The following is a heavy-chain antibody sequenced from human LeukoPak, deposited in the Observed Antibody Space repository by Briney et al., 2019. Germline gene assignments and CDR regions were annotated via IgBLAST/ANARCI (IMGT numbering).Heavy chain of an antibody. Sequence: SETLSLTCAVYGGSFSGYYWSWIRQPPGKGLEWIGEINHSGSTNYNPSLKSRVTISVDTSKNKFSLKLSSVTAADTAVYYCARQPRTYYYGSGGYYFTGSYFDCWGQGTLVTVSS. J-gene: IGHJ4*02. CDR1: GGSFSGYY. CDR3: ARQPRTYYYGSGGYYFTGSYFDC. CDR2: INHSGST. V-gene: IGHV4-34*01. D-gene: IGHD3-10*01.